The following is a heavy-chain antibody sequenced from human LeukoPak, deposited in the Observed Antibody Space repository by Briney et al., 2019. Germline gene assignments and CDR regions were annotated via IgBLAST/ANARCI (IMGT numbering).Heavy chain of an antibody. D-gene: IGHD3-22*01. CDR2: ISAYNSNT. Sequence: KVSCKASGYTFTSYGISWVRQAPGQGLEWMGWISAYNSNTNYAQKLQGRVTMTTDTSTSTAYMELRSLRSDDTAVYYCARVGSGYYDSSGYFDYWGQGTLVTVSS. CDR3: ARVGSGYYDSSGYFDY. CDR1: GYTFTSYG. V-gene: IGHV1-18*01. J-gene: IGHJ4*02.